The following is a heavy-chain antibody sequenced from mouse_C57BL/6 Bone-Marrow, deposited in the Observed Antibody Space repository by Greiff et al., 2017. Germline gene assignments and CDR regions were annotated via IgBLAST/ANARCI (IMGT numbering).Heavy chain of an antibody. CDR1: GYTFTSYG. CDR2: IYPRSGNT. V-gene: IGHV1-81*01. CDR3: AREGMDYAMDY. Sequence: QVQLQQSGAELARPGASVKLSCTASGYTFTSYGLSWVKQRTGQGLEWIGEIYPRSGNTYYNEKFKGKATLTADKSSSTAYMELRSLTSDDSAVYFCAREGMDYAMDYWGQGTSVTVSS. J-gene: IGHJ4*01. D-gene: IGHD2-3*01.